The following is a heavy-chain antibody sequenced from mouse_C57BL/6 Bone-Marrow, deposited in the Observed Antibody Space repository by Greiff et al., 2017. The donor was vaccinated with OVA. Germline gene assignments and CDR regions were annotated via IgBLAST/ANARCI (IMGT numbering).Heavy chain of an antibody. Sequence: QVQLQQSGAELARPGASVKLSCKASGYTFTSYGISWVKQRTGQGLEWIGEIYPRSGNTYYNEKFKGKATLTAAKSSSTAYMELRSLTSDDSAVYFCAHYYGSSYVGYAMDYWGQGTSVTVSS. CDR3: AHYYGSSYVGYAMDY. CDR1: GYTFTSYG. V-gene: IGHV1-81*01. J-gene: IGHJ4*01. CDR2: IYPRSGNT. D-gene: IGHD1-1*01.